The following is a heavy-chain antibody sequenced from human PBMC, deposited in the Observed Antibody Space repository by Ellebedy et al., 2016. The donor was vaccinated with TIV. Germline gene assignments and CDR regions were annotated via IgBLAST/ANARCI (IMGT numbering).Heavy chain of an antibody. D-gene: IGHD4-17*01. CDR1: GSPAHTNY. CDR2: IDSGGST. Sequence: PGGSLRLSCAASGSPAHTNYIPRVLHATGPGLDWVSVIDSGGSTYYADSVKGRFTISRDKSKNTLYLQMNSLRAEDTAVYYCAGSPSTGYWGRGTLVTVSS. J-gene: IGHJ4*02. V-gene: IGHV3-53*01. CDR3: AGSPSTGY.